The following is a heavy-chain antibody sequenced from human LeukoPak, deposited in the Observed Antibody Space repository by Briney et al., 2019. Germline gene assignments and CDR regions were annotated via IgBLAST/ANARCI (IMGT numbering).Heavy chain of an antibody. CDR2: ISSSGGTR. CDR1: GFAFSVYE. J-gene: IGHJ4*02. D-gene: IGHD6-19*01. Sequence: GGPLRLSCAASGFAFSVYEMYWVRQAPGKGLEWVSYISSSGGTRYYADSVEGRFTISRDNAYNSLFLQMNSLRAEDTAVYYCATLTVASTFDYWGQGTLVTVSS. CDR3: ATLTVASTFDY. V-gene: IGHV3-48*03.